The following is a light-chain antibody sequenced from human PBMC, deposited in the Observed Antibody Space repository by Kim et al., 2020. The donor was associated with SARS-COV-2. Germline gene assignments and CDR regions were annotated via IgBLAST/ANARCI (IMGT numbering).Light chain of an antibody. CDR1: SIGSTG. V-gene: IGLV3-21*04. CDR2: YDG. J-gene: IGLJ2*01. CDR3: QVWDSSSDHRVV. Sequence: PGKTARVSCGGNSIGSTGGHWERRKSGQAPVLVIYYDGDRPSGIPERFSGSDSGNTATLAISRVEVGDEADYYCQVWDSSSDHRVVFGGGTQLTVL.